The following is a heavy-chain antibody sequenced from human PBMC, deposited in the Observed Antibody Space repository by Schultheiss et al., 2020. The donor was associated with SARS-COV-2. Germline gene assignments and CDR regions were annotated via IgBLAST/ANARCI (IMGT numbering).Heavy chain of an antibody. CDR2: ISYDGSNK. J-gene: IGHJ6*03. Sequence: GGSLRLSCAASGFTFSSYSMNWVRQAPGKGLEWVAVISYDGSNKYYADSVKGRFTISRDNAKNSLYLQMNSLRAEDTAVYYCARAMRIVATMGYYYYYYMDVWGKGTTVTVSS. CDR1: GFTFSSYS. D-gene: IGHD5-12*01. CDR3: ARAMRIVATMGYYYYYYMDV. V-gene: IGHV3-30*03.